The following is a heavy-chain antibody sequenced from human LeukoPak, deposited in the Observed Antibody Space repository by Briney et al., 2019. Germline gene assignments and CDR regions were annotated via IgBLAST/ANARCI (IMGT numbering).Heavy chain of an antibody. V-gene: IGHV3-7*01. J-gene: IGHJ4*02. CDR2: VKKDASEM. CDR1: GFTFSTYT. D-gene: IGHD2-2*01. CDR3: ARGGDTTWYYFDY. Sequence: GGSLRLSCAASGFTFSTYTMNWVRQPPGKGLEWVASVKKDASEMYYVDSVKGRFTISRDNAKNSLYLQMSSLRVEDTAVYYCARGGDTTWYYFDYWGQGTLVTVSS.